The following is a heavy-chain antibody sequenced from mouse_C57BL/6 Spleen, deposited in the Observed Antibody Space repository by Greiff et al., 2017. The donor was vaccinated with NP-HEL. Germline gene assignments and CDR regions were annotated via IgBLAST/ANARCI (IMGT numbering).Heavy chain of an antibody. CDR2: IYPGSGST. CDR3: ARGDGVLDY. CDR1: GYTFTSYW. Sequence: QVQLQQSGAELVKPGASVKMSCKASGYTFTSYWISWVKQRPGQGLEWIGDIYPGSGSTNYNEKFKSKATLTVDTSSSTAYMQLSSLTSEDSAVYYCARGDGVLDYWGQGTTLTVSS. D-gene: IGHD3-3*01. V-gene: IGHV1-55*01. J-gene: IGHJ2*01.